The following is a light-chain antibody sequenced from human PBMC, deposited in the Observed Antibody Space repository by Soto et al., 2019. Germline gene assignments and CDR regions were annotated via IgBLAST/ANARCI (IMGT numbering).Light chain of an antibody. CDR1: QSVSSSY. CDR2: GAS. V-gene: IGKV3D-7*01. J-gene: IGKJ1*01. Sequence: PGERVTLSCRASQSVSSSYLTWYQQKPGQAPRLLIYGASTRATSIPARFSGSGSGTDFTLTISSLQPEDFAVYYCQQDYNFRRTFGQGTKVDIK. CDR3: QQDYNFRRT.